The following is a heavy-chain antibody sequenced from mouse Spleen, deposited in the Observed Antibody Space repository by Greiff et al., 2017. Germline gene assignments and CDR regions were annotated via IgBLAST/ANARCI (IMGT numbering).Heavy chain of an antibody. CDR3: ARDPLSYYFDY. CDR1: GYSITSGYY. V-gene: IGHV3-6*01. CDR2: ISYDGSN. J-gene: IGHJ2*01. Sequence: EVQLQESGPGLVKPSQSLSLTCSVTGYSITSGYYWNWIRQFPGNKLEWMGYISYDGSNNYNPSLKNRISITRDTSKNQFFLKLNSVTIEDTATYYCARDPLSYYFDYWGQGTTLTVSS.